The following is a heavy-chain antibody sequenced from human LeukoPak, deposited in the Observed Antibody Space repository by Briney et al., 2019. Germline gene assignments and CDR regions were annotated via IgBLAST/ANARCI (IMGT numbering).Heavy chain of an antibody. CDR1: GYTFTGYY. D-gene: IGHD4-17*01. J-gene: IGHJ4*02. V-gene: IGHV1-2*02. CDR3: ARTYYGDNLLDY. Sequence: ASVKVSCKASGYTFTGYYMHWVRQAPGQGLEWMGWINPNSGGTNYAQKFQGRVTMTRDTSISTAYMELSRLRSDDTAVYYCARTYYGDNLLDYWGQGTLVTVSS. CDR2: INPNSGGT.